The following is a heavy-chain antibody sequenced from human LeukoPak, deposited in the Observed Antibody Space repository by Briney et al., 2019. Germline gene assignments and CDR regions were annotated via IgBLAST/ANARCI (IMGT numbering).Heavy chain of an antibody. CDR3: ARTPYDSSGHYFDY. CDR1: GVSISSSSYY. CDR2: IYYSGRT. D-gene: IGHD3-22*01. Sequence: PSETLSLTCAVSGVSISSSSYYLGWIRQSPGKVLEWIGSIYYSGRTSYSPTLKSRVTISVDTTKNQFSLKLGSVTAADTAVYYCARTPYDSSGHYFDYWGQGTLVTVSS. V-gene: IGHV4-39*01. J-gene: IGHJ4*02.